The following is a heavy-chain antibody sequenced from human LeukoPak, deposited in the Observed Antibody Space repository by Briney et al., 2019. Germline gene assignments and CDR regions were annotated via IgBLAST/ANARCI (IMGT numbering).Heavy chain of an antibody. D-gene: IGHD6-13*01. Sequence: ASVKVSCKAYGYIFTNYDIHWLRQATGQGLEWMGWMNPSSGDTVFAQKFQDRVTVTRLTSINTAYMDLRSLTSEDTATYYCTRGPRISAPDWFDPWGQGTLVTVSS. CDR2: MNPSSGDT. CDR3: TRGPRISAPDWFDP. J-gene: IGHJ5*02. V-gene: IGHV1-8*01. CDR1: GYIFTNYD.